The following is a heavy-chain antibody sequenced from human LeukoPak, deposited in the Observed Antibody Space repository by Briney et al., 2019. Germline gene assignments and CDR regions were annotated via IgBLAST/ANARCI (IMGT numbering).Heavy chain of an antibody. CDR3: ARGSTYYDSGGQVPFDY. V-gene: IGHV3-48*01. D-gene: IGHD3-22*01. J-gene: IGHJ4*02. CDR2: ISSSSSTI. Sequence: GGSLRLSCAASGFTFSTYSMNWVHQAPGKGLEWVSYISSSSSTIYYADSVKGRFTISRDNAKNSLYLQMNSLRAEDTAVYYCARGSTYYDSGGQVPFDYWGQGTLVTVSS. CDR1: GFTFSTYS.